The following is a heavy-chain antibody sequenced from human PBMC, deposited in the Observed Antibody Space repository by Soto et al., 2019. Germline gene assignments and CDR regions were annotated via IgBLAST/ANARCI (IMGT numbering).Heavy chain of an antibody. CDR2: ISHDGSNR. J-gene: IGHJ6*02. CDR3: AKDLWDIVVVPSAFPGTLHV. CDR1: GFSIRNYG. Sequence: QVQMVESGGGVVQPGRSLRLSCVASGFSIRNYGMHWVRQAPGKGLEWLTVISHDGSNRNYADSVKGRFTVSRDDSKNTVFLQMNSLRANDTALYYCAKDLWDIVVVPSAFPGTLHVRGQGTTVTVSS. V-gene: IGHV3-30*18. D-gene: IGHD2-15*01.